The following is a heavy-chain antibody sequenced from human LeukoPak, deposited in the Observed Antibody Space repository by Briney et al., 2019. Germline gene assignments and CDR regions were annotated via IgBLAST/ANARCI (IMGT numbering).Heavy chain of an antibody. J-gene: IGHJ4*02. CDR2: ISYGGSNK. CDR1: GFTFSSYA. D-gene: IGHD1-26*01. Sequence: PGGSLRLSCAASGFTFSSYAMHWVRQAPGKGLEWVAVISYGGSNKYCADSVKGRFTISRDNSKNTLYLQMNSLRAEDTAVYYCARDNGAADYWGQGTLVTVSS. V-gene: IGHV3-30-3*01. CDR3: ARDNGAADY.